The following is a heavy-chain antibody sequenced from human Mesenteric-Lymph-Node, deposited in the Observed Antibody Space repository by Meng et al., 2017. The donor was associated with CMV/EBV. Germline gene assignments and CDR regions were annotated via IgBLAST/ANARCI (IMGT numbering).Heavy chain of an antibody. J-gene: IGHJ4*02. CDR1: GGSVSMGSYY. V-gene: IGHV4-61*01. CDR2: IYYSGST. Sequence: SLTCTVSGGSVSMGSYYWSWIRQPPGKGLEWIGYIYYSGSTNYNPSLKSRVTISVDTSKNQFSLKLSSVTAADTAVYYCARDDGYFDYWGQGTLVTVSS. CDR3: ARDDGYFDY.